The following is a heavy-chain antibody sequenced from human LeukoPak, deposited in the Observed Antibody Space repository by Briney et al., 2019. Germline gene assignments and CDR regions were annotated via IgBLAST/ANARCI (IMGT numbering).Heavy chain of an antibody. CDR2: ISGSGGRT. V-gene: IGHV3-23*01. D-gene: IGHD1-26*01. J-gene: IGHJ5*02. CDR1: GFTFSDYA. CDR3: AKDRYSGSFNWFDP. Sequence: PGGSLRLSCAASGFTFSDYAMSWFRQAPGKGLEWVSGISGSGGRTYYADSLKGRFTISRDNSKNTLYLQMNSLRAEDTAVYYCAKDRYSGSFNWFDPWGQGTLVTVSS.